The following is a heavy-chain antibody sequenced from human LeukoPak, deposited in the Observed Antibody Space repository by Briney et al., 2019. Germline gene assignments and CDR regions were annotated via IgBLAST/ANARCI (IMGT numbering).Heavy chain of an antibody. CDR2: ISYDGSNK. V-gene: IGHV3-30*04. CDR1: GFTFSSYA. CDR3: ARDLYSSSWYFVSPGGY. J-gene: IGHJ4*02. Sequence: GGSLRLSCAASGFTFSSYAMHWVRQAPGKGLEWVAVISYDGSNKYYADSVKGRFTISRDNAKNSLYLQMNSLRAEDTALYYCARDLYSSSWYFVSPGGYWGQGTLVTVSS. D-gene: IGHD6-13*01.